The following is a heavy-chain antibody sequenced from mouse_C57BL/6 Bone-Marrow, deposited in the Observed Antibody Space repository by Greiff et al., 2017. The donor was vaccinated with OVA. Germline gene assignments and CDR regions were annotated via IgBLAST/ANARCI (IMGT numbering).Heavy chain of an antibody. V-gene: IGHV2-2*01. Sequence: QVQLKESGPGLVQPSQSLSITCTVSGFSLTSYGVHWVRQSPGTGLEWLGVIWNGGSTDYNAAFISRLSISKDNSKSQVFFKMNSLQADDTAIYYCARVYFDYWGQGTTLTVSS. CDR3: ARVYFDY. CDR2: IWNGGST. J-gene: IGHJ2*01. CDR1: GFSLTSYG.